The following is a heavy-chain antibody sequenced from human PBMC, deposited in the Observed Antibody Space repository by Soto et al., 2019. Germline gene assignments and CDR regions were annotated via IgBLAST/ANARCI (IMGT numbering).Heavy chain of an antibody. V-gene: IGHV4-31*03. Sequence: QVQLQESGPGLVKPSQTLSLTCTVSGGSISSGSYYWSWIRQHPGKGLEWIGHIYYSGSTYYNPALTSRLNTSVDTSKKQFSRTLNSVTAADTAVYYCARDQGERGNTGVCVRTYGFDIWGQGTVVTVSS. CDR1: GGSISSGSYY. CDR2: IYYSGST. CDR3: ARDQGERGNTGVCVRTYGFDI. J-gene: IGHJ3*02. D-gene: IGHD2-8*01.